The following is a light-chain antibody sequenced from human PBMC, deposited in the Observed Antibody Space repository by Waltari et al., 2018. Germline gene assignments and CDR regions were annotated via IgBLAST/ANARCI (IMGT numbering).Light chain of an antibody. Sequence: QTVVTQEPPFSVSPGGTVTLTCGLRSGSVSTSYYPSWYQQTPGQAPSTLIYSTNTRSSGVPDRFSGSILGNRAALTITEAQAEAESDYYCVLYLGGGIWVFGGGTKLTGL. CDR1: SGSVSTSYY. J-gene: IGLJ3*02. CDR3: VLYLGGGIWV. CDR2: STN. V-gene: IGLV8-61*01.